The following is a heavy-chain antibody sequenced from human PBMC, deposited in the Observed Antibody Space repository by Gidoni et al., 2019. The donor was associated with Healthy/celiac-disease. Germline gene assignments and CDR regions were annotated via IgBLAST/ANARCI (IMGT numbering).Heavy chain of an antibody. D-gene: IGHD5-12*01. J-gene: IGHJ6*02. V-gene: IGHV3-9*01. CDR2: ISWNSGSI. Sequence: EVQLVESGGGLVQPGRSLRLSCAAYGFTFADYAMHWVRQAPGKGLEWVSGISWNSGSIGYADSVKGRFIISRDNAKNSLYLQMNSLRAEDTALYYCAKYMGGGYDDYYYGMDVWGQGTTVTVSS. CDR3: AKYMGGGYDDYYYGMDV. CDR1: GFTFADYA.